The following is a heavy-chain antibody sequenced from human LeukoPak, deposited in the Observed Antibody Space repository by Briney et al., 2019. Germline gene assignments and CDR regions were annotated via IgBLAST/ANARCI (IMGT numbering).Heavy chain of an antibody. V-gene: IGHV3-11*04. CDR3: ARGLQYNDAFDI. J-gene: IGHJ3*02. CDR1: GFTFSDYY. Sequence: PGGSLRLSCAASGFTFSDYYVTWIRQAPGKGLEWVSYISESGTTIYYAGSVKGRFTVSRDNAKNSLYLQMNSLRVEDTAVYYCARGLQYNDAFDIWGQGTMVTVSS. CDR2: ISESGTTI. D-gene: IGHD4-11*01.